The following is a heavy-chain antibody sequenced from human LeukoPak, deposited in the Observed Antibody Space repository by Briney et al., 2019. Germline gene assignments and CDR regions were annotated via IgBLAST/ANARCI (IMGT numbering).Heavy chain of an antibody. J-gene: IGHJ4*02. CDR2: INHSGST. CDR1: GGSFSGYY. Sequence: SETLSLTCAVYGGSFSGYYWSWIRQPPGKGLGWIGEINHSGSTKYNPSLKSRVTISVDTSKNQFSLKLSSVTAADTAVYYCARVRITMIVVGLDYWGQGTLVTVSS. CDR3: ARVRITMIVVGLDY. D-gene: IGHD3-22*01. V-gene: IGHV4-34*01.